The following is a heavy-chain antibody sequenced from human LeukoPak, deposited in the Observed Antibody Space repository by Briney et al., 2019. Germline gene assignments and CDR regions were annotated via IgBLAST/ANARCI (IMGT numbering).Heavy chain of an antibody. Sequence: GGSLRLSCAASGFTFSSYWMHWVRQAPGKGLVWVTRIKSDGSSTSYADSVKGRFTISRDNAKNTLYLQMNSLRAEDTAVYYCAELGITMIGGVWGKGTTVTISS. D-gene: IGHD3-10*02. V-gene: IGHV3-74*01. CDR3: AELGITMIGGV. J-gene: IGHJ6*04. CDR2: IKSDGSST. CDR1: GFTFSSYW.